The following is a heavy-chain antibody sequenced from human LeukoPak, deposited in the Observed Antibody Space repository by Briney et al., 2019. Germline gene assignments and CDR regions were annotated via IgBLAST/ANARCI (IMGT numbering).Heavy chain of an antibody. J-gene: IGHJ4*02. Sequence: SETLSLTCTVSGGSISYYYWSWIGQSQGKGLEWIGYIYYNGSTNYNPSLKSRVTMSVDMSKNQFSLKLSSVTAADTAIYYCARKGGHFDYWGQGTLVTVSS. CDR3: ARKGGHFDY. D-gene: IGHD2-15*01. CDR1: GGSISYYY. CDR2: IYYNGST. V-gene: IGHV4-59*01.